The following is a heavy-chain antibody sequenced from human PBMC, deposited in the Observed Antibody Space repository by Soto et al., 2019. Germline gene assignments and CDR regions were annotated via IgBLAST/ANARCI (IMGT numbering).Heavy chain of an antibody. Sequence: SETLSLTCTVSGASISGFYWSWIRKSAGKGLEWIGRIYATGTTDYNPSLKSRVMMSVDTSKKQFSLKLSSVTAADTAVYYCVRDGTKTLRDWFDPWGQGISVTVSS. CDR2: IYATGTT. V-gene: IGHV4-4*07. CDR3: VRDGTKTLRDWFDP. J-gene: IGHJ5*02. D-gene: IGHD1-1*01. CDR1: GASISGFY.